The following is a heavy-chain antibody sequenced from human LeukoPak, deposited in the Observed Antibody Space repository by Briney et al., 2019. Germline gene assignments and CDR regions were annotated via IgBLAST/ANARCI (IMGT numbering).Heavy chain of an antibody. V-gene: IGHV3-30-3*01. D-gene: IGHD2-2*01. J-gene: IGHJ6*02. CDR2: ISYDGSNK. Sequence: GGSLRLSCAASGFTFSSYAMHWVRQAPGKGLEWVAVISYDGSNKYYADSVKGRFTNSRDNSKNTLYLQMNSLRAEDTAVYYCARPSYCSSTSCYGGYYYYGMDVWGQGTTVTVSS. CDR1: GFTFSSYA. CDR3: ARPSYCSSTSCYGGYYYYGMDV.